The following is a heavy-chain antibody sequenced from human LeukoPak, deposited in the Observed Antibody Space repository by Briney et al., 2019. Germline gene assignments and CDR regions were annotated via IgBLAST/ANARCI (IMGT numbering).Heavy chain of an antibody. D-gene: IGHD1-14*01. Sequence: PGGSLRLSCAASGFTFSSYGMSWVRQAPGKGLEWVSAISGSGGSTYYADSVKGRFTISRDNSKNTLYLQMNSLRAEDTAVYYCAREGLRTTDAFDIWGQGTMVTVSS. J-gene: IGHJ3*02. CDR1: GFTFSSYG. CDR2: ISGSGGST. V-gene: IGHV3-23*01. CDR3: AREGLRTTDAFDI.